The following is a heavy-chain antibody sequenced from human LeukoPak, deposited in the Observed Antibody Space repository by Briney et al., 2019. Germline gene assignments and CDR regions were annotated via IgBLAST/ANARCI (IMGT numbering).Heavy chain of an antibody. V-gene: IGHV1-18*01. Sequence: GASVTVSCKASGYTFTSYGISWVRQAPGQGLEWMGWISAYNGNTNYAQKLQGRVTITTDTSTSTAYMELRSLRSDDTAVYYCARVVITMVRGVIGGYDAFDIWGQGTMVTVSS. CDR3: ARVVITMVRGVIGGYDAFDI. D-gene: IGHD3-10*01. CDR1: GYTFTSYG. CDR2: ISAYNGNT. J-gene: IGHJ3*02.